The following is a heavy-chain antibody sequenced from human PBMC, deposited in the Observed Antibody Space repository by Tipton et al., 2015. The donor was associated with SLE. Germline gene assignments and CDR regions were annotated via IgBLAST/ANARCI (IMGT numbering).Heavy chain of an antibody. Sequence: TLSLTCTVSGGSIRSFFLSWIRQPPGKGLEGIWDSYYSGSNNYNPSPKSRVTISVDTSQNQFSLKLSSVTAADTAVYYCARIPIEYTSAFDIWGQGTMVTVSS. CDR3: ARIPIEYTSAFDI. CDR1: GGSIRSFF. D-gene: IGHD6-6*01. CDR2: SYYSGSN. J-gene: IGHJ3*02. V-gene: IGHV4-59*12.